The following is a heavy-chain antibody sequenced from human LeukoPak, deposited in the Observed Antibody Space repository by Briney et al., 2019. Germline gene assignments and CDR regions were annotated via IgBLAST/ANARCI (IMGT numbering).Heavy chain of an antibody. CDR2: VYYSGST. D-gene: IGHD6-19*01. V-gene: IGHV4-59*08. CDR3: ARQGEQWLDFDY. J-gene: IGHJ4*02. CDR1: GGAISFYY. Sequence: SETLSLTCTVSGGAISFYYWSWIRQPPGKGLEWIGYVYYSGSTNYNPSLKSRVTISADTSKKQFSLKLSSVTAADTAVYYCARQGEQWLDFDYWGQGTLVTVSS.